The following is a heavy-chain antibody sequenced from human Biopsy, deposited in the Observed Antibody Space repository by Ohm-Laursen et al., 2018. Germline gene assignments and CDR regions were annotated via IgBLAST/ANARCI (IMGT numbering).Heavy chain of an antibody. CDR2: INQAGTT. CDR1: GKTFSDYQ. D-gene: IGHD2-15*01. Sequence: GTLSLTCPVFGKTFSDYQWSWIRQPTGKGMEWIGQINQAGTTNYNPSLKSRVSISADASKYEFSLRLTSVTAADTAVYLCGNEVHGRDYWGLGAQVTVSS. CDR3: GNEVHGRDY. V-gene: IGHV4-34*08. J-gene: IGHJ4*02.